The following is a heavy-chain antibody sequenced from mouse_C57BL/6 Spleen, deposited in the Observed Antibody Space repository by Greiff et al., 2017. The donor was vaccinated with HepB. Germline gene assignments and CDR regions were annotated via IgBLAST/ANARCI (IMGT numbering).Heavy chain of an antibody. CDR2: INPGSGGT. CDR3: ARGYYYGSSSYFDY. V-gene: IGHV1-54*01. Sequence: VQLQQSGAELVRPGTSVKVSCKASGYAFTNYSIEWVKQRPGQGLEWIGVINPGSGGTNYNEKFKGKATLTADKSSSTAYMQLSSLTSEDSAVYFCARGYYYGSSSYFDYWGQGTTLTVSS. D-gene: IGHD1-1*01. J-gene: IGHJ2*01. CDR1: GYAFTNYS.